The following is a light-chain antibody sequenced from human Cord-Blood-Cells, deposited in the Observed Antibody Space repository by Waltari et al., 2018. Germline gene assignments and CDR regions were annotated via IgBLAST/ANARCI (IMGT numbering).Light chain of an antibody. CDR2: YDE. Sequence: QSVLTQPPSVSEAPRQRVTISCSGSSSNIGNNAVNWYQQLPGKAPKLLIYYDELLPSGVSDRFSGSKSGTSASLVISGLQSEDEADYYCAAWDDSLNGYVFGTGTKVTVL. CDR3: AAWDDSLNGYV. CDR1: SSNIGNNA. V-gene: IGLV1-36*01. J-gene: IGLJ1*01.